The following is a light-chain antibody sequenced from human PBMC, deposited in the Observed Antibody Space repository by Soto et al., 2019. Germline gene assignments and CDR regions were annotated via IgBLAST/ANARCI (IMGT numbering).Light chain of an antibody. V-gene: IGLV3-21*04. CDR1: NIGSKS. CDR2: YDS. CDR3: HVWDISSDHVV. J-gene: IGLJ2*01. Sequence: SYELTQPPSVSVAPGKTARITCGGNNIGSKSVHWYQQKPGQAPVLVIYYDSDRPSGIPERFSGSNSGNTATLTISRVEAGDEADDYCHVWDISSDHVVFGGGTKLTVL.